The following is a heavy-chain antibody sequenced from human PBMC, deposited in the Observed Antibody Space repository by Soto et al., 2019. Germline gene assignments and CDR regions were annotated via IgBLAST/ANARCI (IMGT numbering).Heavy chain of an antibody. CDR2: IYYSGST. CDR3: ARVAEGTYYYDSSGYFDC. V-gene: IGHV4-59*08. J-gene: IGHJ4*02. D-gene: IGHD3-22*01. CDR1: GGSISSYY. Sequence: PSETLSLTCTVSGGSISSYYWSWIRQPPGKGLEWIGYIYYSGSTNYNPSLKSRVTISVDTSKNQFSLKLSSVTAADTAVYYCARVAEGTYYYDSSGYFDCWGQGTLVTVSS.